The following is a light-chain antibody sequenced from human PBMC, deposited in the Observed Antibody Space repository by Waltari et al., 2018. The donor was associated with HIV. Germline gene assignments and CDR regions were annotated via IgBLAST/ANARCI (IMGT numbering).Light chain of an antibody. CDR3: QQYKDWPLT. V-gene: IGKV3-15*01. Sequence: EIVMTQSPVTLSVSPGERATLSYRASQNIDNNLAWYQQRPGQAPRLLIYGPSTRATGIPTRFGGSGSGTEFTLTISSLQSEDFAVYYCQQYKDWPLTFGGGTEVEIK. J-gene: IGKJ4*01. CDR2: GPS. CDR1: QNIDNN.